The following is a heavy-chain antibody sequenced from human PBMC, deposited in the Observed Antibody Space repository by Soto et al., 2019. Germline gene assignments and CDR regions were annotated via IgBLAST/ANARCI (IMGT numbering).Heavy chain of an antibody. J-gene: IGHJ4*02. CDR1: GFTFSSFA. CDR2: ISSSGGTT. V-gene: IGHV3-23*01. D-gene: IGHD3-16*01. Sequence: EVQLLESGGGLVQPGGSLRLSCAVSGFTFSSFAMSWVRQAPGKGLEWVSVISSSGGTTYYADSVKGRFTISRDNSKNTLYLHMNSLRAEDTAVYYCARDYSYACDYWGQGTLVTVSS. CDR3: ARDYSYACDY.